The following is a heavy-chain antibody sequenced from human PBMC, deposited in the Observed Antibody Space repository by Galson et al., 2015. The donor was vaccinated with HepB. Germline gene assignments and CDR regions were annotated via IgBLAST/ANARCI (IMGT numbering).Heavy chain of an antibody. Sequence: SLRLSCAASGFTFSSYSINWVRQAPGKGLEWVSSISSSSSYIYYADSVKGRFTISRDNAKNSLYLQMNSLRAEDTAVYYCARITYYYGSGNPLLYGMDVWGQGTTVTVSS. CDR2: ISSSSSYI. CDR1: GFTFSSYS. V-gene: IGHV3-21*01. J-gene: IGHJ6*02. D-gene: IGHD3-10*01. CDR3: ARITYYYGSGNPLLYGMDV.